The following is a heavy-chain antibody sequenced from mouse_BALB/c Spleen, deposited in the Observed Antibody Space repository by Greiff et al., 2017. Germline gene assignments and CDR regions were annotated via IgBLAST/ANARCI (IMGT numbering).Heavy chain of an antibody. Sequence: VQLQQSGAELVKPGASVKLSCTASGFNIKDTYMHWVKQRPEQGLEWIGRIDPANGNTKYDPKFQGKATITADTSSNTAYLQLSSLTSEDTAVYYCARHYYGSSYGDYWGQGTTLTVSS. CDR1: GFNIKDTY. CDR2: IDPANGNT. CDR3: ARHYYGSSYGDY. V-gene: IGHV14-3*02. J-gene: IGHJ2*01. D-gene: IGHD1-1*01.